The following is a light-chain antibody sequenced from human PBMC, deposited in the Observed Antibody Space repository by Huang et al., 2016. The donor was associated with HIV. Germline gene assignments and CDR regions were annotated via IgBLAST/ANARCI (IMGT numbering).Light chain of an antibody. J-gene: IGKJ1*01. CDR3: MQGTHWPRT. CDR1: QSLVHSDGNTY. Sequence: DVVMTQSPLSLPVTLGQPASISCRSSQSLVHSDGNTYLNWFHQRPGQSPRRLIYKVSNRDSGVPDGFSVSGSGTDFTLKISRVEAEDVGVYYCMQGTHWPRTFGQGTKVEIK. V-gene: IGKV2-30*02. CDR2: KVS.